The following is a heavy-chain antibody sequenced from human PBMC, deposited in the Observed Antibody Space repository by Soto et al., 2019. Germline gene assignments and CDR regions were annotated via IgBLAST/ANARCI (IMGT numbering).Heavy chain of an antibody. J-gene: IGHJ6*02. CDR2: IIPILGIA. CDR3: ARDILTGYYGYGMDV. CDR1: GGTFSRSS. D-gene: IGHD3-9*01. V-gene: IGHV1-69*04. Sequence: SVKVSCKASGGTFSRSSISWVRQAPGQGLEWLGKIIPILGIANYAQKFQGRVTITADKSTSTAYMELSSLRSEDTAVYYCARDILTGYYGYGMDVWGQGTTVTVSS.